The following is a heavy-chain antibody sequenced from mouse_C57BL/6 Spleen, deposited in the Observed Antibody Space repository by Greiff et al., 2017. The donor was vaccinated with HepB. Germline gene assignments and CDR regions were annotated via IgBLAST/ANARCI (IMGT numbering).Heavy chain of an antibody. D-gene: IGHD4-1*01. V-gene: IGHV1-81*01. CDR1: GYTFTSYG. CDR2: IYPRSGNT. J-gene: IGHJ4*01. CDR3: ARSTGTEYAMDC. Sequence: QVQLQQSGAELARPGASVKLSCKASGYTFTSYGISWVKQRTGQGLEWIGEIYPRSGNTYYNEKFKGKATLTADKSSSTAYMERSSLTSEDSAVYVCARSTGTEYAMDCWGQGTSVTVSS.